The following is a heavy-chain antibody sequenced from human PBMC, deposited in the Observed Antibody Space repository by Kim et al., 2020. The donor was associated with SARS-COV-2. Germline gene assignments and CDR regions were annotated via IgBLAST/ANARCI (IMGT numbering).Heavy chain of an antibody. V-gene: IGHV3-9*01. D-gene: IGHD3-22*01. J-gene: IGHJ4*02. CDR3: AKSPPYYYDSSGGYYFDY. Sequence: KGRFPISRDNAKNSLYLQMNSLGAEDTALYYCAKSPPYYYDSSGGYYFDYWGQGTLVTVSS.